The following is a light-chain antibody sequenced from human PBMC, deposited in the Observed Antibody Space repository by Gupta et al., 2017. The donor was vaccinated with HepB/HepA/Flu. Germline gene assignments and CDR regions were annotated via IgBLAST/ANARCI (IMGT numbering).Light chain of an antibody. J-gene: IGLJ1*01. CDR1: SSNIGRNY. Sequence: QSVLTQPPSASGTPGQRVTISCSGVSSNIGRNYVYWYLQLPGTAPKLLIYRNNQRPSGVPDRFSGSKSGTSASLAIRGLRSEDEADYYCAAWDDSLSEEVFGTGTKVTVL. CDR2: RNN. CDR3: AAWDDSLSEEV. V-gene: IGLV1-47*01.